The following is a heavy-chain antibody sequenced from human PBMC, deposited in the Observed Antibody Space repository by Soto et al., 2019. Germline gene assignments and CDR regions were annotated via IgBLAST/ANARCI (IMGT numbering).Heavy chain of an antibody. Sequence: PSETLSLTCSVSDDSINSDKYYWGWIRQPSGKGLEWIGGIYYRGNAYYNPSLQTRVTISLDKSRSQFSLKLNSVTAADSAVYFCARLEGLATISYYFDFWGPGALVTVSS. D-gene: IGHD3-9*01. V-gene: IGHV4-39*01. J-gene: IGHJ4*02. CDR2: IYYRGNA. CDR1: DDSINSDKYY. CDR3: ARLEGLATISYYFDF.